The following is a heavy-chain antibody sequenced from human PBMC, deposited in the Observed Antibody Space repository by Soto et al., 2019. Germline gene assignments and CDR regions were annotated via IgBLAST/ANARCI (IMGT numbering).Heavy chain of an antibody. J-gene: IGHJ6*02. CDR2: IYWNDDK. D-gene: IGHD2-15*01. CDR1: GFSLSTSGVG. CDR3: AHSGHCSGGSCYPHGMDV. Sequence: QITLKESGPTLVKPTQTLTLTCTFSGFSLSTSGVGVGWIRQPPGKALEWLALIYWNDDKRYSPSLKSRLTITKDTSKNQVVLTMTNMDPVDTTTYYWAHSGHCSGGSCYPHGMDVWGQGTTVTVSS. V-gene: IGHV2-5*01.